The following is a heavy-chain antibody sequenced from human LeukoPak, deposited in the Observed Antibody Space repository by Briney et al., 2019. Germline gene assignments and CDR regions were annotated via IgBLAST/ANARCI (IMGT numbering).Heavy chain of an antibody. Sequence: GVSLRLSSAASGFTFSSFWMTWVRQAPGKGLEWVANIKQDGSEKYYVDSVRGRFTISRDNATNSLYLQMNSLRAEDTAVYYCARDLNYFDYWGQGTLVTVSS. J-gene: IGHJ4*02. CDR1: GFTFSSFW. V-gene: IGHV3-7*01. CDR3: ARDLNYFDY. CDR2: IKQDGSEK.